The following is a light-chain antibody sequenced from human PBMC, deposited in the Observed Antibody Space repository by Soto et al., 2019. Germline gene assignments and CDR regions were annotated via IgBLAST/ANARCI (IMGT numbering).Light chain of an antibody. CDR1: RSITNNY. V-gene: IGKV3-20*01. CDR3: QQYSSTPQT. Sequence: EIVLTQSPGTLSLSPGERATLSWGASRSITNNYLAWYQQKHGQAPILLVYGASSRATGVPDRFAGSGSGTHFTLTINRREPEDFAVYYCQQYSSTPQTFGQGTKVEIK. J-gene: IGKJ1*01. CDR2: GAS.